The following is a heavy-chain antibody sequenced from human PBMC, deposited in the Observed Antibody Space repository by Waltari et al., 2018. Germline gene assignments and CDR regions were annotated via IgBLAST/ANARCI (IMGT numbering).Heavy chain of an antibody. Sequence: VHLLQSGAEVKEPGSSVKVSCKVSGGTFNNSGIRWVRQAPGQGLEWMGGVIPVLGAANYAQKFQGRVTISADESSGTAYMEMSSLRSGDTAIYFCAFDTSGSEDYFDFWGQGTLVTVSS. V-gene: IGHV1-69*01. J-gene: IGHJ4*02. CDR3: AFDTSGSEDYFDF. D-gene: IGHD3-10*01. CDR1: GGTFNNSG. CDR2: VIPVLGAA.